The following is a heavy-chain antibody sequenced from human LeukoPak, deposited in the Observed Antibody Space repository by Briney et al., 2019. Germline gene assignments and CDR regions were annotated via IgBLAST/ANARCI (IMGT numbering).Heavy chain of an antibody. J-gene: IGHJ3*02. CDR3: AKAWIQLWPLGAFDI. D-gene: IGHD5-18*01. Sequence: GGSLRLSCAASGFTFSRSAMSWVRQAPGKGLEWVSNISGSGGSSGGDTYYADSVKGRFTISRDNSKSTLYLQMNSLRAEDTAVYYCAKAWIQLWPLGAFDIWGQGTMVTVSS. CDR1: GFTFSRSA. CDR2: ISGSGGSSGGDT. V-gene: IGHV3-23*01.